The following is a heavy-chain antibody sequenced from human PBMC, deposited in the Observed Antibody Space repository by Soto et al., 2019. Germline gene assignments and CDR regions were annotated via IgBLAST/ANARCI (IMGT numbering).Heavy chain of an antibody. Sequence: SETLSLTCTVSGGSISSGGYYWSWIRQHPGKGLEWIGYIYYSGSTYYNPSLKSRVTISVDTSKNQFSLKLSSVTAADTAVYYCARDALGYCSGGSCSNAFGIWGQGTMVTV. CDR2: IYYSGST. D-gene: IGHD2-15*01. CDR3: ARDALGYCSGGSCSNAFGI. J-gene: IGHJ3*02. CDR1: GGSISSGGYY. V-gene: IGHV4-31*03.